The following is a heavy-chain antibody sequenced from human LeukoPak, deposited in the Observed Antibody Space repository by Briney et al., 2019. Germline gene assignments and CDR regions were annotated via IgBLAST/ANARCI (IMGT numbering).Heavy chain of an antibody. Sequence: PSETLSLTCTVSGDSISSNSYYWYWIRQPAGKGLEWIGRVHTSGKTKYNPSLKSRVTVSVDMSQKKFSLKMTALTAADTAVYYCARGSGTSLDYWGQGTLVTVSS. CDR2: VHTSGKT. CDR1: GDSISSNSYY. CDR3: ARGSGTSLDY. V-gene: IGHV4-61*02. D-gene: IGHD6-13*01. J-gene: IGHJ4*02.